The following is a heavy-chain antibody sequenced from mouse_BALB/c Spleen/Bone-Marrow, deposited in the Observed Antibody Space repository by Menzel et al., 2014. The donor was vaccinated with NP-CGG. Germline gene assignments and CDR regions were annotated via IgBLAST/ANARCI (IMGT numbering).Heavy chain of an antibody. CDR1: GFDFSGYW. CDR3: ARNAYYAMDY. CDR2: INPDSSTI. V-gene: IGHV4-1*02. J-gene: IGHJ4*01. Sequence: EVKLQESGGGLVQPGGSLKLSCAASGFDFSGYWMSWVRQAPGKGLEWIGEINPDSSTINYTPSLKDKFIISRDNAKNTLYLQMSKVRSEDTALYYCARNAYYAMDYWGQGTSVTVSS.